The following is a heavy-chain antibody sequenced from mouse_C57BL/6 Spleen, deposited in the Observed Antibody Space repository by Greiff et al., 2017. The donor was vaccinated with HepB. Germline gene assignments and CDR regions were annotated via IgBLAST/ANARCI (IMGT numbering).Heavy chain of an antibody. J-gene: IGHJ1*03. D-gene: IGHD2-2*01. V-gene: IGHV1-42*01. CDR3: SRPYGYDGYFDV. Sequence: EVQLQESGPELVKPGASVKLSCKASGYSFTGYYMNWVKQSPEKSLEWIGEINPRTGDTNYNQKFKAKATLTVDKSSSTAYMQLKSLTSEDSAVYDCSRPYGYDGYFDVWGTGTTVTVSS. CDR1: GYSFTGYY. CDR2: INPRTGDT.